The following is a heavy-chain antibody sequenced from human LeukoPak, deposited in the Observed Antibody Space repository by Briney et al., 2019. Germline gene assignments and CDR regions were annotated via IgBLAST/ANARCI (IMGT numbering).Heavy chain of an antibody. CDR1: GFTFSSYA. V-gene: IGHV3-23*01. D-gene: IGHD2-15*01. CDR3: AKRVGSWYSEYYFDY. J-gene: IGHJ4*02. CDR2: ISATGGST. Sequence: GGSPRLSCAASGFTFSSYAMSWVRQAPGKGLEWVSSISATGGSTIYADSVKGRFLISRDNSKNTLYLQMNSLRAEDTAVYFCAKRVGSWYSEYYFDYWGQGTLVTVSS.